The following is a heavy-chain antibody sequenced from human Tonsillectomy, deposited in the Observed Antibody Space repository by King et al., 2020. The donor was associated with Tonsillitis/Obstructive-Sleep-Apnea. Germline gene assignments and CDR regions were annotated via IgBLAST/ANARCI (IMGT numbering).Heavy chain of an antibody. D-gene: IGHD1-26*01. CDR1: GFTFSSYW. CDR3: ARDGELRDAFDI. V-gene: IGHV3-74*01. CDR2: INSDGSST. J-gene: IGHJ3*02. Sequence: VQLVESGGGLVQPGGSLRLSCAASGFTFSSYWMHWVRQAPGKGLVWVSRINSDGSSTRYADTVKGRFTISRDNAKKMLYLQLNSLRAEDTAVYYCARDGELRDAFDIWGQGTMVTVSS.